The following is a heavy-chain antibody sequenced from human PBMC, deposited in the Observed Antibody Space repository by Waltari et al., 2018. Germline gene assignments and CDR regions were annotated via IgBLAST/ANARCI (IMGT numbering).Heavy chain of an antibody. CDR1: GYNFANYG. J-gene: IGHJ4*01. CDR3: ARRRSVTGAPFDS. D-gene: IGHD1-26*01. V-gene: IGHV5-51*01. CDR2: LSPSDFNN. Sequence: EVQLMQSGAELQKPGESLKLSRKVSGYNFANYGIGWVRQLPGKGLEWLGILSPSDFNNRYTPSFEGQVTISVNKSINTAYLHWASLEASDTAIYYCARRRSVTGAPFDSWGQGTLVTVSS.